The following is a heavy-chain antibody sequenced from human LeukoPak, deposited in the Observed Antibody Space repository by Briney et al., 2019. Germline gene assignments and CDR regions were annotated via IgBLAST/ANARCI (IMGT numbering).Heavy chain of an antibody. V-gene: IGHV4-31*03. CDR3: ARSGYCSSTSCYSVYYYGMDV. CDR2: IYYSGST. Sequence: KTSETLSLTCTVSGGSISSGGYYWSWIRQHPGKGLEGFGYIYYSGSTYYNPSLKSRVTISVDTSKNQFSLKLSSVTAADTAVYYCARSGYCSSTSCYSVYYYGMDVWGKGTTVTVSS. CDR1: GGSISSGGYY. J-gene: IGHJ6*04. D-gene: IGHD2-2*01.